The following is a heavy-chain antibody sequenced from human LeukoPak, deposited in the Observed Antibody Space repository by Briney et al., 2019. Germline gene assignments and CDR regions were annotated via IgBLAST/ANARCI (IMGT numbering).Heavy chain of an antibody. V-gene: IGHV5-51*01. CDR2: IYPDNSNT. CDR1: GYSFTGYW. D-gene: IGHD5-12*01. J-gene: IGHJ6*02. Sequence: GESLKISCKGSGYSFTGYWIGWVRQMPGKGLEWMGIIYPDNSNTRYSPSFQGQVTISADKSISTAYLQWSSLKASDTAMYYCARHDGRGWLRMDVWGQGTTVTVSS. CDR3: ARHDGRGWLRMDV.